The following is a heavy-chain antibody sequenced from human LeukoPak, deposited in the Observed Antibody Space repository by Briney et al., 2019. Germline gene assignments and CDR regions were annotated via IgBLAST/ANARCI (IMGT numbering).Heavy chain of an antibody. CDR2: ISGSGGST. D-gene: IGHD3-3*01. Sequence: PGGSLRLSCAASGFTFSNYAMSWVRQAPGKGLEWVSAISGSGGSTYYADSVKGRFTISRDNSKNTLYLQMNSLRAEDTAVYYCAKDRRGPIFEVDFDYWGQGTLVTVSS. CDR3: AKDRRGPIFEVDFDY. J-gene: IGHJ4*02. V-gene: IGHV3-23*01. CDR1: GFTFSNYA.